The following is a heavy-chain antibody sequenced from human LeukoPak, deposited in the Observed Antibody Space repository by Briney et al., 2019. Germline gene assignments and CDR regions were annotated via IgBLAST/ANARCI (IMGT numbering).Heavy chain of an antibody. Sequence: GGSLRLSCAASGFTFSSYAMSWVRQAPGKGLEWVSAISGSGGSTYYADSAKGRFTISRDNSKNTLYLQMNSLRAEDTAVYYCAKGPYCSGGSCLLFDYWGQGTLVTVSS. V-gene: IGHV3-23*01. CDR1: GFTFSSYA. J-gene: IGHJ4*02. CDR3: AKGPYCSGGSCLLFDY. D-gene: IGHD2-15*01. CDR2: ISGSGGST.